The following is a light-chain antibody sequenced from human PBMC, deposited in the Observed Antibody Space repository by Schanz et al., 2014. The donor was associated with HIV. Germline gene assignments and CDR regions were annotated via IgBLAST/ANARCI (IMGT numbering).Light chain of an antibody. Sequence: QSVLTQPPSASGSPGQSVTISCTGNSSDVGGYDYVSWYQQHPGKAPKRIIYEVNKRPSGVPDRFSGSKSGNTASLTVSGLQAEDEADYYCCSYAVSSLVFGGGTKLTVL. J-gene: IGLJ3*02. V-gene: IGLV2-8*01. CDR1: SSDVGGYDY. CDR3: CSYAVSSLV. CDR2: EVN.